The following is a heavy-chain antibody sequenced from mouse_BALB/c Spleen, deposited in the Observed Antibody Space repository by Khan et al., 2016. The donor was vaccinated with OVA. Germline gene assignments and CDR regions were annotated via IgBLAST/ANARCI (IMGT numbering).Heavy chain of an antibody. CDR2: INPSNNYT. D-gene: IGHD2-14*01. V-gene: IGHV1-4*01. CDR3: VREGAYHRSDGWLAY. CDR1: GYTFTSYT. J-gene: IGHJ3*01. Sequence: VKLLESGAELARPGASVKMSCKTSGYTFTSYTMHWVRQRPGQAPEWIGHINPSNNYTNYNQNFKDKATLIVDKSSTTAYMQLSSLTSEDSAVNYCVREGAYHRSDGWLAYWGQGTLVTVSA.